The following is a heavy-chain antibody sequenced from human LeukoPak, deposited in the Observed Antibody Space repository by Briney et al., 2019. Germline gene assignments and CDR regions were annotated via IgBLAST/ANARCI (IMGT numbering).Heavy chain of an antibody. CDR3: ARTNYDFWSGYYYMDV. CDR1: GGSISSGSYY. D-gene: IGHD3-3*01. J-gene: IGHJ6*03. V-gene: IGHV4-61*02. Sequence: SETLSLTXTVSGGSISSGSYYWSWIRQPAGKGLEWIGRIYTSGSTNYNPSLKSRVTISVDTSKNQFSLKLSSVTAADTAVYYCARTNYDFWSGYYYMDVWGKGTTVTVSS. CDR2: IYTSGST.